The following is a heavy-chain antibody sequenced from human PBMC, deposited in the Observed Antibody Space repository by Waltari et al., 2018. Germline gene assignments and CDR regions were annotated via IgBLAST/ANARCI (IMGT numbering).Heavy chain of an antibody. CDR1: GYTFTGYY. D-gene: IGHD6-19*01. J-gene: IGHJ4*02. Sequence: QVQLAQSGAEVKKPGASVKVSCKASGYTFTGYYMHWVRQAPGQGLEWMGRINPNSGRTSYAQKFQGRVTMTRDTSISTAYMELSRLRSDDTAVYYCARYSSGHPSDYRGQGTLVTVSS. CDR2: INPNSGRT. V-gene: IGHV1-2*06. CDR3: ARYSSGHPSDY.